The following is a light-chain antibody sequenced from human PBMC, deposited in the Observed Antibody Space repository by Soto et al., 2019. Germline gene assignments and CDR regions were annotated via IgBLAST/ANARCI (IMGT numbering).Light chain of an antibody. J-gene: IGKJ1*01. CDR2: GAS. Sequence: DIPMSKSLIAVSGTTRGRGPXACRASKRISRWLAWVQGGPGKAAKSLIYGASTLENEVQSTFSGRRNGTEFTLTISKLQPADFASYYGQQYNSYWTFGQGTKLDI. V-gene: IGKV1-5*01. CDR3: QQYNSYWT. CDR1: KRISRW.